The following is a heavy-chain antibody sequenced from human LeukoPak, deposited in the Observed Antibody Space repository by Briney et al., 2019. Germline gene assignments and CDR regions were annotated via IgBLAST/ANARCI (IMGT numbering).Heavy chain of an antibody. V-gene: IGHV3-21*01. CDR1: GFTFSSYS. CDR2: ISSSSSYI. CDR3: ARAGASGSHMSG. D-gene: IGHD1-26*01. J-gene: IGHJ4*02. Sequence: GGSLRLSCAASGFTFSSYSMNWVRQAPGKGLEWVSSISSSSSYIYYADSVKGRFTISRDNAKNSLYLQMNGLRAEDTAVYYCARAGASGSHMSGWGQGTLVTVSS.